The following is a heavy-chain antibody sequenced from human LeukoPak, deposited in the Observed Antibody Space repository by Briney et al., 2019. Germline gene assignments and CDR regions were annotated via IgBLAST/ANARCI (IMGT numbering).Heavy chain of an antibody. CDR3: AKDRDSYLNAFDI. D-gene: IGHD2-2*02. V-gene: IGHV3-9*03. Sequence: PGRSLTPSRAAAGFSFDDYAMHWVRPPAGGGLEWGSAIILNSGSIGHADSVKGPFSISRDNAKNSLYLQMNSLRAEDMALYYCAKDRDSYLNAFDIWGEGTMVTVPS. CDR1: GFSFDDYA. J-gene: IGHJ3*02. CDR2: IILNSGSI.